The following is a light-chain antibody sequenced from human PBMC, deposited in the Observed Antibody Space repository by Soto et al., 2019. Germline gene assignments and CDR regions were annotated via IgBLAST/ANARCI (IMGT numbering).Light chain of an antibody. CDR2: DAV. CDR1: QNVFSR. J-gene: IGKJ2*01. Sequence: DVQMTQSPSTLSASVGDRVTISCRASQNVFSRLAWYQQKPGKAPKALIFDAVNLQSGVPPRFSGSGSGTEFTLTISGLQPDDVASYYCQQYHTSYTFGQGTRVEVK. V-gene: IGKV1-5*01. CDR3: QQYHTSYT.